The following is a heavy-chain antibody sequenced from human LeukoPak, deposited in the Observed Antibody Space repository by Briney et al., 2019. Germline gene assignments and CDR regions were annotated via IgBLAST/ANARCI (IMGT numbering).Heavy chain of an antibody. CDR2: ISYDGNNK. J-gene: IGHJ6*02. D-gene: IGHD3-3*01. Sequence: PGRSLRLSCAASGFTFSSYGMHWVRQAPGKGLEWVAVISYDGNNKYYADSVKGRFTISRDNSKNTLYLQMNSLRAEDTAVYYCARGPWYYDFLSNYYGMDVWGQGTTVTVSS. CDR3: ARGPWYYDFLSNYYGMDV. CDR1: GFTFSSYG. V-gene: IGHV3-30*19.